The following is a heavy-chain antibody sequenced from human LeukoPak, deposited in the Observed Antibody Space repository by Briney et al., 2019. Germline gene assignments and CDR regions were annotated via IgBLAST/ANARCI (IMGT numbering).Heavy chain of an antibody. CDR3: AKSPKGYYYYYMDV. V-gene: IGHV3-23*01. J-gene: IGHJ6*03. Sequence: GGSLRLSRAASGFTFSSYAMSCVRQAPGKGVEWVSAISGSGGSTYYADSVKGLFTISRDNSKNTLYLQMNSLRAEDTAVYYCAKSPKGYYYYYMDVWGKGTTVTVSS. CDR2: ISGSGGST. CDR1: GFTFSSYA.